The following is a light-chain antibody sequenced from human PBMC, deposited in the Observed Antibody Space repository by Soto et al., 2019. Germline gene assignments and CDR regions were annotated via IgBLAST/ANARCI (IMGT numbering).Light chain of an antibody. V-gene: IGKV3-11*01. J-gene: IGKJ4*01. CDR1: QNVGDN. CDR2: DAS. CDR3: QWRGKWPLS. Sequence: GLAEVSGNLSGAPGERGTLSRLASQNVGDNLAWYQQKPGQAPRLLIYDASNRATGIPARFSGSGSGTDFTLTISSLEPEDFAVYYCQWRGKWPLSFGGGTKVDI.